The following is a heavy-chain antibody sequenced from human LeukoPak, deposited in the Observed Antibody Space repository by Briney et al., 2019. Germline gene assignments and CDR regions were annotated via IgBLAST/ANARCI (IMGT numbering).Heavy chain of an antibody. J-gene: IGHJ6*02. CDR3: ANRVDYGAYYGMDV. CDR2: ISASTGIT. V-gene: IGHV1-18*01. CDR1: GYTLTNYG. Sequence: ASVKVSCKAYGYTLTNYGISWVRQAPGQGLEWMGWISASTGITKYAHKVQDRVTMTTDTSTSTAYMDLRSLTPDDTAVYYCANRVDYGAYYGMDVWGQGTTVTVSS. D-gene: IGHD4-17*01.